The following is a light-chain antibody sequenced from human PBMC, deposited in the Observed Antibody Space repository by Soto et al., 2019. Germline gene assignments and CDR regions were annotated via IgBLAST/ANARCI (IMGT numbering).Light chain of an antibody. Sequence: EIVLTQSPATLSLSPGERATLSCRASQSVGTYFAWYQQKPGQAPRLLIYDSSNRATGIPARFSGSGSGTDFPLTSRSLGPEDFAVYYCPQRSDWPSTFGGGTKVEIK. V-gene: IGKV3-11*01. CDR3: PQRSDWPST. CDR1: QSVGTY. CDR2: DSS. J-gene: IGKJ4*01.